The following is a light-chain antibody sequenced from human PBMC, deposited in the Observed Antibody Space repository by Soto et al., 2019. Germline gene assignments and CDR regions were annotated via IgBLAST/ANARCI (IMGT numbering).Light chain of an antibody. CDR1: QSVSDN. J-gene: IGKJ5*01. V-gene: IGKV3-15*01. CDR3: QQYNNWPIT. CDR2: GAS. Sequence: EIVVTQSPATLSVSPGERATLSCRASQSVSDNLAWYQQKPGQAPRLFIYGASARATGIPARFSGSGSGTEFTLTISSLQSEDFAVYYCQQYNNWPITFGQGTRLEIK.